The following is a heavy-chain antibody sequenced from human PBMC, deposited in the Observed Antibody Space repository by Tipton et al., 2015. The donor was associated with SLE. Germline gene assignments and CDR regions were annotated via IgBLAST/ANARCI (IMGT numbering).Heavy chain of an antibody. CDR3: ARCTWNYFDF. CDR2: IYTSGST. V-gene: IGHV4-61*09. D-gene: IGHD1-1*01. J-gene: IGHJ4*02. CDR1: GGSISGGSYY. Sequence: LRLSCTVSGGSISGGSYYWSWIRQPAGKVLEWIGHIYTSGSTYYNPSLKSRVTISIDMSKNQFSLTLISVTAADTAVYYCARCTWNYFDFWGQGTLVTVSS.